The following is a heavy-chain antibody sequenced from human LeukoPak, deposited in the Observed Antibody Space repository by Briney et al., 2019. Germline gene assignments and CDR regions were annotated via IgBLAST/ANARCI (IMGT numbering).Heavy chain of an antibody. CDR2: INQDGSEK. J-gene: IGHJ4*02. D-gene: IGHD5-24*01. CDR3: ARVMDGYNPY. Sequence: GGSLRLSCAASGFTFSSYWMSWVRQAPGKGLEWVANINQDGSEKYCVDSLKGRFTISRDNAENSPYLQMNSLRAEDTAVYYCARVMDGYNPYWGQGTLVTVSS. CDR1: GFTFSSYW. V-gene: IGHV3-7*01.